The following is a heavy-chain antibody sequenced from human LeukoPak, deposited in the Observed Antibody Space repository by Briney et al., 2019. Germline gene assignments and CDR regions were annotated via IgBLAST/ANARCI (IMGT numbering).Heavy chain of an antibody. Sequence: SETLSLTCTVSGDSISGYFWSWIRQPPGKGLEWIMYIHISGSTNYNPSLKSRVTISVDTSKNQFSLKLSSVTAADTAIYYCARLHYNWFDPWGQGTLVTVSS. CDR1: GDSISGYF. CDR3: ARLHYNWFDP. V-gene: IGHV4-4*09. CDR2: IHISGST. J-gene: IGHJ5*02. D-gene: IGHD4-11*01.